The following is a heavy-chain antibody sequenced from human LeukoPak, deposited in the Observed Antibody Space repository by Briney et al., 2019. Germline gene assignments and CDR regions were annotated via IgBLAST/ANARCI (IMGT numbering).Heavy chain of an antibody. D-gene: IGHD1-1*01. J-gene: IGHJ4*02. CDR1: GGSFSGYY. CDR3: ARARDGTFDY. V-gene: IGHV4-34*01. CDR2: INHSGST. Sequence: PSETLSLTCAVYGGSFSGYYWSWIRQPPGKGLEWIGEINHSGSTNYNPSLKSRVTISVETSKNQFSLKLRSVTAADTAVYYCARARDGTFDYWGQGTLVTVSS.